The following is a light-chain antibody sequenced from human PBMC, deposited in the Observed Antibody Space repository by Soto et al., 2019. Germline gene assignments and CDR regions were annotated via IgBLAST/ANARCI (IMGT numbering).Light chain of an antibody. CDR2: GVS. CDR3: QQYSSLPLT. V-gene: IGKV3-20*01. CDR1: QSVTSSY. J-gene: IGKJ2*01. Sequence: IVWTQSPGILSLSPGERATLSCRATQSVTSSYFAWYQQKPGQAPRLLIYGVSSRATDIPDRLRGSGSGTDFTLTISRLEPEDFGGYYCQQYSSLPLTFGQGTKLEVK.